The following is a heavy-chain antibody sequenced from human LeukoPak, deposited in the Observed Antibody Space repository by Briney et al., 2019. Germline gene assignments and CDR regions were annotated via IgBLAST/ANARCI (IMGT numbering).Heavy chain of an antibody. J-gene: IGHJ6*04. CDR3: ARSIITMVRGVIHHYYYYYGMDV. CDR2: TYYRSKWYN. V-gene: IGHV6-1*01. Sequence: SQTLSLTCAISGDSVSSNSAAWNWIRQSPSRGLEWLGRTYYRSKWYNDCAVSVKSRITINPDTSKNQFSLQLNSVTPEDTAVYYCARSIITMVRGVIHHYYYYYGMDVWGKGTTVTVSS. CDR1: GDSVSSNSAA. D-gene: IGHD3-10*01.